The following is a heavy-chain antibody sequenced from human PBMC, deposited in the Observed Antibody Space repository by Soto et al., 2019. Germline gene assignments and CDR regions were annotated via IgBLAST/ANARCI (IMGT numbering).Heavy chain of an antibody. J-gene: IGHJ4*02. CDR3: ARDDEGGSDCDLGY. V-gene: IGHV3-30-3*01. CDR1: EFTFSRYT. CDR2: ISDDGNNK. Sequence: QVQLVESGGGVVQPGRSLRLSCAASEFTFSRYTMHWVRQAPGKGLEWMAFISDDGNNKYYADSVKGQFTISRDNSKNTLYLQMNSLRTEDTAVYYCARDDEGGSDCDLGYWGQGTLVTVSS. D-gene: IGHD3-10*01.